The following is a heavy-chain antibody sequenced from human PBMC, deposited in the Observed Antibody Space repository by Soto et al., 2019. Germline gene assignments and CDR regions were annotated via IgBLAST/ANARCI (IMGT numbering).Heavy chain of an antibody. CDR2: ISTYNGNT. V-gene: IGHV1-18*01. CDR3: ARDRQWLVSSAFDI. J-gene: IGHJ3*02. D-gene: IGHD6-19*01. Sequence: ASVKVSCKASGYTFTSYGISWVRQAPGQGLEWMGWISTYNGNTNFTQKLQGRVTMTTDTSTSTAYMELRSLRSDDTAEYYCARDRQWLVSSAFDIWGQGTMVTVSS. CDR1: GYTFTSYG.